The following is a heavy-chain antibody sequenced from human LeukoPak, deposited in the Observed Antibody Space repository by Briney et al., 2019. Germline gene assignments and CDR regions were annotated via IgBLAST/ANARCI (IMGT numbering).Heavy chain of an antibody. CDR3: AKDQYSSGLYYFEY. Sequence: GGSLRLFCAASGFTFSSYAMTWVRQAPGKGLEWVSGISYSGGSTYYADSVKGRFTISRDNSKNTLYLQMNSLRAEDTAIYYCAKDQYSSGLYYFEYWGQGTLVTVSS. CDR2: ISYSGGST. V-gene: IGHV3-23*01. CDR1: GFTFSSYA. D-gene: IGHD6-19*01. J-gene: IGHJ4*02.